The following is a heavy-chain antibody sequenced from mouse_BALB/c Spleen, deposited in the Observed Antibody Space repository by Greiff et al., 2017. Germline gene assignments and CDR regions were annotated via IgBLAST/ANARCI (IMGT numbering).Heavy chain of an antibody. CDR1: GYTFTSYW. CDR3: ARHGLDYAMDY. Sequence: QVQLQQPGAELVKPGAPVKLSCKASGYTFTSYWMNWVKQRPGRGLEWIGRIDPSDSETHYNQKFKDKATLTVDKSSSTAYIQLSSLTSEDSAVYYCARHGLDYAMDYWGQGTSVTVSS. V-gene: IGHV1-69*02. J-gene: IGHJ4*01. CDR2: IDPSDSET.